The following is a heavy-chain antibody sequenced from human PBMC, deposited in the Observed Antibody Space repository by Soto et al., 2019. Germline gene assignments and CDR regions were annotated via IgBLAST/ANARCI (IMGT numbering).Heavy chain of an antibody. CDR3: VRPYKWGDYVDGYFDL. V-gene: IGHV3-74*01. Sequence: EVQLVESGGGLVQPGGSLRLSCAASGFTFSSYWMHWVRQAPGKGLVWVSRINSDGSSTGYADSVKGRFTISRDNAKNTLYLQMNSLRAEDTAVYYCVRPYKWGDYVDGYFDLWGRGTLVTVSS. CDR1: GFTFSSYW. D-gene: IGHD4-17*01. CDR2: INSDGSST. J-gene: IGHJ2*01.